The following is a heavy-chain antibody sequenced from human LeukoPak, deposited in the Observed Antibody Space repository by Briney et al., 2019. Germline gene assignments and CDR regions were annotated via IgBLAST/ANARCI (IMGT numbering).Heavy chain of an antibody. V-gene: IGHV4-34*01. Sequence: SETLSLTCAVYGGSFSGYYWSWSRQPPGKGLEWIGEINHSGSTNYNPSLKSRVTISVDTSKNPFSLKLSSVTAADTAVYYCASYSSSWYFDYWGQGTLVTVSS. CDR1: GGSFSGYY. J-gene: IGHJ4*02. CDR2: INHSGST. CDR3: ASYSSSWYFDY. D-gene: IGHD6-13*01.